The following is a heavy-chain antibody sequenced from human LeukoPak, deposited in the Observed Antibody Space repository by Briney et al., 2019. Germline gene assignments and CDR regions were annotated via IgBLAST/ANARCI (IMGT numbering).Heavy chain of an antibody. V-gene: IGHV1-69*01. J-gene: IGHJ4*02. CDR3: ARQVVVVVAATGPFDY. Sequence: SVKVSCKASGGTFSSYAISWVRQAPGQGLERMGGIIPIFGTANYAQKFQGRVTITADESTSTAYMELSSLRSEDTAVYYCARQVVVVVAATGPFDYWGQGTLVTVSS. CDR1: GGTFSSYA. CDR2: IIPIFGTA. D-gene: IGHD2-15*01.